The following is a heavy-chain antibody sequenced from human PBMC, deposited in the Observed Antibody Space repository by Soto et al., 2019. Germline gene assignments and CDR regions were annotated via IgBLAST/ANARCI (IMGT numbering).Heavy chain of an antibody. CDR2: IYYSGSP. CDR3: ARSYERTGYYYAYY. V-gene: IGHV4-30-4*01. D-gene: IGHD3-22*01. CDR1: GGSISSGDYY. J-gene: IGHJ4*02. Sequence: QVQLQESGPGLVKPSQTLSLTCTVSGGSISSGDYYWSWIRQPPGKGLEWIGYIYYSGSPSYNPSPQSRVTRAVDTSKNQFSLRRSSVTAADAAVYYCARSYERTGYYYAYYWGQGTLVTVSS.